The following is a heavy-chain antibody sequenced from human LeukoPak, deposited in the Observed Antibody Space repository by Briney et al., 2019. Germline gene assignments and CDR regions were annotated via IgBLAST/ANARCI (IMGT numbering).Heavy chain of an antibody. CDR3: ARESGVNAGSHGY. CDR2: IFTSGST. CDR1: GGSISSYY. J-gene: IGHJ4*02. D-gene: IGHD2-21*01. V-gene: IGHV4-4*07. Sequence: PSETLSLTCTVSGGSISSYYWTWVRQPAGEGLEWIGRIFTSGSTNYNPSLKSRATMSVDTSKNEFSLRLTSVTAADTAVYYCARESGVNAGSHGYWGQGTLVTVSS.